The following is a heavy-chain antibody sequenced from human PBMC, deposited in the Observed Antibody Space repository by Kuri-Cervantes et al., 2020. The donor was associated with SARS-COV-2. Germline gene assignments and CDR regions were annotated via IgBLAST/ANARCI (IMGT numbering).Heavy chain of an antibody. V-gene: IGHV3-7*01. CDR2: IKQDGSEK. CDR1: GFTFSSYW. CDR3: AREGYCSSTSCYSVQGAFDI. J-gene: IGHJ3*02. D-gene: IGHD2-2*02. Sequence: GESLKISCAASGFTFSSYWMSWVRQAPGKGLEWVANIKQDGSEKYYVDSVKGRFTISRDNAKNSLYLQMNSLRAEDTAVYYCAREGYCSSTSCYSVQGAFDIWGQGTMVTVSS.